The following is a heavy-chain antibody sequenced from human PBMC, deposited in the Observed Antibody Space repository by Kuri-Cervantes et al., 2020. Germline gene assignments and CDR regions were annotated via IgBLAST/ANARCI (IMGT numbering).Heavy chain of an antibody. CDR1: GGSFSVYY. J-gene: IGHJ5*02. CDR2: INHSGST. V-gene: IGHV4-34*01. CDR3: ARGLIRFDP. D-gene: IGHD2-8*01. Sequence: SQTLSLTCAVYGGSFSVYYWSWIRQPPGKGLEWIGEINHSGSTNYNPSLKSRVTISVDTSKNQFSLKLSTVTAADAAVYYCARGLIRFDPWGQGTLVTVSS.